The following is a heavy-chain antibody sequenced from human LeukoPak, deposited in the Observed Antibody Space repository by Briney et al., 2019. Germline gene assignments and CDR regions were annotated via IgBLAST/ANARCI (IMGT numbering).Heavy chain of an antibody. CDR1: GYRFTNYW. D-gene: IGHD1-26*01. J-gene: IGHJ4*02. CDR2: IYPSDSDI. V-gene: IGHV5-51*01. Sequence: GESLKISCQASGYRFTNYWIAWVRQMPGQGLEWMGIIYPSDSDIRYNPSFQGQVTISADKSISTAYLQWSSLKASDTAMYYCARQGGSYYRDFDYWGQGTLVTVSS. CDR3: ARQGGSYYRDFDY.